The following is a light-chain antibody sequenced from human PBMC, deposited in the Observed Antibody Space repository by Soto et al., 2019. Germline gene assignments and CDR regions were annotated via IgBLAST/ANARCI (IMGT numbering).Light chain of an antibody. CDR2: AAS. CDR3: QQYDNLLT. CDR1: QSISSY. Sequence: GDRVTITCRASQSISSYLNWYQQKPGKAPKLLIYAASSLETGVPSRFSGSGSGTDFTFTIRSLQPEDIATYYCQQYDNLLTFGGGTKVDIK. V-gene: IGKV1-33*01. J-gene: IGKJ4*01.